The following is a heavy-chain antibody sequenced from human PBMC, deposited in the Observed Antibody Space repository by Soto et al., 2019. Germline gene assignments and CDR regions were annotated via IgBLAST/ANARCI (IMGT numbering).Heavy chain of an antibody. V-gene: IGHV5-51*01. CDR1: GHIFSNYW. CDR2: IFFRDSET. J-gene: IGHJ5*02. CDR3: ARGYFDSGHGYDL. D-gene: IGHD3-9*01. Sequence: PGESLKISCKGPGHIFSNYWIGWVRQTPGKGLEWMGIIFFRDSETKFSPSFQGQVTISVDKSLNTVYLQWSTLKASDSGVYYCARGYFDSGHGYDLWGQGTQVTVSS.